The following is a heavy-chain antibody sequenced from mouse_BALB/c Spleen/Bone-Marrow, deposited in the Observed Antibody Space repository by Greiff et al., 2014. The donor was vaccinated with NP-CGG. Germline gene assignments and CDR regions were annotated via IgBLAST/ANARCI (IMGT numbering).Heavy chain of an antibody. D-gene: IGHD1-1*01. CDR1: GFNIKDTY. Sequence: EVQLQQSGAELVKPGASVKLSCTASGFNIKDTYMHWVKQRPAQGLEWIGRIDPANGNTKYDPKFQGKATITADTSSNTAYLQLSSLTSEDTAVYYCASYYYGSAWFAYWGQGTLVTVSA. V-gene: IGHV14-3*02. J-gene: IGHJ3*01. CDR2: IDPANGNT. CDR3: ASYYYGSAWFAY.